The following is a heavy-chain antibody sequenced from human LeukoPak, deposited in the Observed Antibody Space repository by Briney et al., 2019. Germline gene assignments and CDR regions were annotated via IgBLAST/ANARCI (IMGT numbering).Heavy chain of an antibody. Sequence: ASVKVSCKASGYTFTSYVISWVRQAPGQGLEWMGWISAYNGNTNYAQKLQGRVTMTTDTSTSTAYMELRSLRSDDTAVYYCARDYSTGKVHYYYYGMDVWGQGTTVTVSS. J-gene: IGHJ6*02. CDR1: GYTFTSYV. CDR3: ARDYSTGKVHYYYYGMDV. D-gene: IGHD2-15*01. CDR2: ISAYNGNT. V-gene: IGHV1-18*01.